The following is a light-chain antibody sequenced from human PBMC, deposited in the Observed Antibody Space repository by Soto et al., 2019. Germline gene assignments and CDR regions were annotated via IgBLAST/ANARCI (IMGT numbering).Light chain of an antibody. V-gene: IGKV3-11*01. J-gene: IGKJ1*01. CDR1: QSISSS. CDR2: DAS. CDR3: QQRSEWPRT. Sequence: EIVLTQSPATLSLSPGERATLSCRASQSISSSLAWYQQKPGQAPRLLIYDASTRATGFPARFSGGGSGTDFTLTIGSLEPEDFAVYYCQQRSEWPRTFGQGTKVDIK.